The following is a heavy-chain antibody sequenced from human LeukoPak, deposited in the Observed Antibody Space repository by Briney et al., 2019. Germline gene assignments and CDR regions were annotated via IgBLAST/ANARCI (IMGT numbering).Heavy chain of an antibody. CDR3: AKTPGGYYMDV. D-gene: IGHD1-1*01. V-gene: IGHV3-23*01. CDR2: TSASGTT. CDR1: GFTFSSYA. J-gene: IGHJ6*03. Sequence: GGSLRLSCAASGFTFSSYAMAWVRQAPGEGLEWVSLTSASGTTYYANSVKGRFTISRDNSKDTLYLQMNSLRAEDTALYYCAKTPGGYYMDVWGKGTTVTVSS.